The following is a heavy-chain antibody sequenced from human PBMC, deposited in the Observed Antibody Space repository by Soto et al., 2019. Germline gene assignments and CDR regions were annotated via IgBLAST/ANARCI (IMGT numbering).Heavy chain of an antibody. CDR1: GFTFSSYS. CDR3: ARGSAYSNYRLNFDY. V-gene: IGHV3-48*02. Sequence: EVPLVESGGGLVQPGGSLRLSCAASGFTFSSYSMNWVRQAPGKGLEWVSYISSSSSTIYYADSVKGRFTISRDNAKNSLYLQMNSLRDEDTAVYYCARGSAYSNYRLNFDYWGQGTLVTVSS. J-gene: IGHJ4*02. CDR2: ISSSSSTI. D-gene: IGHD4-4*01.